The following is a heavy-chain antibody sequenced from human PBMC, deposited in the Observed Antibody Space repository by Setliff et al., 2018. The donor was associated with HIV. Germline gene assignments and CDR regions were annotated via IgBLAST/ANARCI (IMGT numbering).Heavy chain of an antibody. V-gene: IGHV4-38-2*01. Sequence: ETLSLTCAVSGYSISSGYYWGWIRQPPGKGLEWIGSIYHSESTYYNPSLKSRVTISVDTSKNQFSLKLSSVTAADTAVYYCARLPYSSGRYLDYWGQGTLVTVSS. CDR2: IYHSEST. CDR1: GYSISSGYY. CDR3: ARLPYSSGRYLDY. D-gene: IGHD6-19*01. J-gene: IGHJ4*02.